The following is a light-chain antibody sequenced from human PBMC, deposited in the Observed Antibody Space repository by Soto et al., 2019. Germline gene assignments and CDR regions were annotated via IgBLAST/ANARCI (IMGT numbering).Light chain of an antibody. CDR3: QQYHTWPIT. CDR2: GAS. V-gene: IGKV3-15*01. CDR1: QGVRRK. J-gene: IGKJ4*01. Sequence: IVMTQAPPNVSSALGARVTVSCRASQGVRRKLAWYQHKPGQAPRLLISGASTGATGIPARFSGSGSGTEFTLTISSLQSEDCAIYYCQQYHTWPITFGGGTKVDI.